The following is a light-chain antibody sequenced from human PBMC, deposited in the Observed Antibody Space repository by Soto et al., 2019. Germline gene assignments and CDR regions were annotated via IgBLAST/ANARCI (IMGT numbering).Light chain of an antibody. CDR3: GTWDTSLSAVV. J-gene: IGLJ2*01. V-gene: IGLV1-51*02. CDR2: ELN. Sequence: QSVLTQPPSVSAAPGQKVTISCSGSTSDIGNNYVSWYQQLPGTAPKLLIYELNKRPSGIPDRFSGSRSGTSATLGITGLQTGDEADYYCGTWDTSLSAVVFGGGTKVTVL. CDR1: TSDIGNNY.